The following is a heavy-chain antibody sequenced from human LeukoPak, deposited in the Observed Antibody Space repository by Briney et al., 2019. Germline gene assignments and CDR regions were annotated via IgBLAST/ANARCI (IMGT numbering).Heavy chain of an antibody. Sequence: GGSLRLSCAASGFTFSSYSMNWVRQAPGKGLEWVSYISSSSSTIYYADSVKGRFTISRDNSKNTLYLQMNSLRAEDTAVYYCARGGSGYSYWGQGTLVTVSS. J-gene: IGHJ4*02. V-gene: IGHV3-48*01. CDR1: GFTFSSYS. CDR3: ARGGSGYSY. D-gene: IGHD3-22*01. CDR2: ISSSSSTI.